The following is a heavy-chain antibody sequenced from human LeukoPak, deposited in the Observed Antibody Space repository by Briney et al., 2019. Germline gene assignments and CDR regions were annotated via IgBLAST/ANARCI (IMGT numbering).Heavy chain of an antibody. CDR3: VRDALDGYVSYYYMDV. D-gene: IGHD5-24*01. Sequence: SETLSLTCSVSGGPIISHYWSWIRQPPGKGLEWIGDITNSGSTDYNPSLRSRVTISINTYKGQFYLELSSVTAADSAIYYCVRDALDGYVSYYYMDVWGRGTTVTASS. V-gene: IGHV4-59*11. CDR2: ITNSGST. CDR1: GGPIISHY. J-gene: IGHJ6*03.